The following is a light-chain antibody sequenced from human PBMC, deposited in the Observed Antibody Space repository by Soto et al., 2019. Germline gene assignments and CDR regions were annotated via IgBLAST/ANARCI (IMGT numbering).Light chain of an antibody. Sequence: DILMSQPQLSLPVTTGEPASISCRSSHSLLHSNGYNYLDWYLQKPGQSPQLLIYLGSNRASGVPDRFSGSGSGTDFTLSISTVEAGDVGVYYCMQSLQAPITFGQGTRLEIK. CDR2: LGS. V-gene: IGKV2-28*01. CDR1: HSLLHSNGYNY. J-gene: IGKJ5*01. CDR3: MQSLQAPIT.